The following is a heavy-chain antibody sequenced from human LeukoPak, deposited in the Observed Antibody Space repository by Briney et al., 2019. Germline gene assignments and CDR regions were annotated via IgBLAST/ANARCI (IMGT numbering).Heavy chain of an antibody. J-gene: IGHJ5*01. V-gene: IGHV4-34*01. CDR2: INHSGST. Sequence: PSENLSLTCAVYGGSFSGYYWSWIRQPPGKGLEWIGEINHSGSTNYNPSLKSRVTISVDTSKNQFSLKLSSVTAADTAVYYCARETVIQLWFDYWGQGTLVTVSS. D-gene: IGHD5-18*01. CDR3: ARETVIQLWFDY. CDR1: GGSFSGYY.